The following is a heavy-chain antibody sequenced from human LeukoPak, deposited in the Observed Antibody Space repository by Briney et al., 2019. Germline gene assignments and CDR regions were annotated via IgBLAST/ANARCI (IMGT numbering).Heavy chain of an antibody. D-gene: IGHD1-26*01. CDR3: AREASGSYYNYFDY. Sequence: GGSLRLSCAASGFTFDDYAMHWARQAPGKGLEWVSGISWNSGSIGYADSVKGRFTISRDNAKNSLYLQMNSLRAEDTALYYCAREASGSYYNYFDYWGQGTLVTVSS. V-gene: IGHV3-9*01. CDR1: GFTFDDYA. CDR2: ISWNSGSI. J-gene: IGHJ4*02.